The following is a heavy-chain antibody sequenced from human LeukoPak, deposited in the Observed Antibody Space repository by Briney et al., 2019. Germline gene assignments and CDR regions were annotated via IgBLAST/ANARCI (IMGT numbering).Heavy chain of an antibody. D-gene: IGHD2-15*01. V-gene: IGHV3-30-3*01. CDR1: GFTFSSYA. Sequence: TGGSLRLSCAASGFTFSSYAMHWVRQAPGKGLEWVAVISYDGSNKYYADSVKGRFTISRDNSKNTLYLQMNSLRAEDTAVYYCARDQDIVVVVAATSEDAFDIWGQGTMVTVSS. CDR2: ISYDGSNK. J-gene: IGHJ3*02. CDR3: ARDQDIVVVVAATSEDAFDI.